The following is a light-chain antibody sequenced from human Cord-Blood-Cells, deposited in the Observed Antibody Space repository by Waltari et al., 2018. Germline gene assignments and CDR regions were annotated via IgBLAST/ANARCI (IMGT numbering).Light chain of an antibody. CDR2: WAS. V-gene: IGKV4-1*01. CDR1: QSVLYSSNNKNY. CDR3: QQYYSTPIT. Sequence: DIVLTQSPDSLAVSLAERATINCKSSQSVLYSSNNKNYLSWYQQKTEQPPKLLIFWASTRESGVPDRFSGSGSGTDFTLTIRSLQAEDVAVYYCQQYYSTPITFGQGTRLEIK. J-gene: IGKJ5*01.